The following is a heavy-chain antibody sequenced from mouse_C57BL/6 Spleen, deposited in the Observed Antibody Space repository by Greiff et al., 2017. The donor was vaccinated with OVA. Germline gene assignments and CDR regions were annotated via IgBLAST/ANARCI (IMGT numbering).Heavy chain of an antibody. Sequence: QVQLQQPGAELVRPGSSVKLSCKASGYTFTSYWMDWVKQRPGQGLEWIGNIYPTDSETHYNQKFKDKATLTVDKSSSTAYMQLSSLTSEDSAVXYGARQDYYDYDVTPYWGQGTLVTVSA. CDR3: ARQDYYDYDVTPY. J-gene: IGHJ3*01. CDR1: GYTFTSYW. CDR2: IYPTDSET. V-gene: IGHV1-61*01. D-gene: IGHD2-4*01.